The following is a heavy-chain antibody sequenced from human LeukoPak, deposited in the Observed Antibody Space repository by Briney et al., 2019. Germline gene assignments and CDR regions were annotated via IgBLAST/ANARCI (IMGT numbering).Heavy chain of an antibody. D-gene: IGHD4-23*01. J-gene: IGHJ4*02. CDR1: GNYW. Sequence: GGSLRLSCAASGNYWMHWVRQVPGKGLEWVSSIGSSSSYIYYADSVKGRFSISRDNAKNSLYLQMNSLRAEDTAVYYCARGATVRTPPLDYWGQGTLVTVSS. CDR3: ARGATVRTPPLDY. V-gene: IGHV3-21*01. CDR2: IGSSSSYI.